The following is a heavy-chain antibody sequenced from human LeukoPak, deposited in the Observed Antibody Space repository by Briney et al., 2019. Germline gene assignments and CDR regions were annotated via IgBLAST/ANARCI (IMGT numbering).Heavy chain of an antibody. CDR3: ARGTYYYGSGSYTEGTTFDY. CDR2: IYYSGST. V-gene: IGHV4-30-4*01. J-gene: IGHJ4*02. D-gene: IGHD3-10*01. Sequence: SETLSLTCTVSGGSISSGDYYWSWIRQPPGKGLEWIGYIYYSGSTYYNPSLKSRVTISVDTSKNQFSLKLSSVTAADTAGYYCARGTYYYGSGSYTEGTTFDYWGQGTLVTVSS. CDR1: GGSISSGDYY.